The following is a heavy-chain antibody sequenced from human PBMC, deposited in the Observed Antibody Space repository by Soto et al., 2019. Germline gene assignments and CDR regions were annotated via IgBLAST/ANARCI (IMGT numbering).Heavy chain of an antibody. J-gene: IGHJ4*02. V-gene: IGHV1-18*01. D-gene: IGHD1-1*01. CDR2: ISAHNGNT. CDR3: ARGRYGDY. CDR1: GYTFTSYG. Sequence: QVHLVQSGAEVKKPGASVKVSCKASGYTFTSYGITWVRQAPGQGLEWMGWISAHNGNTDYAQKLQGRVIVTRDTSTSTDYTELRSLISDDTAVYDCARGRYGDYWGQGALVTVSS.